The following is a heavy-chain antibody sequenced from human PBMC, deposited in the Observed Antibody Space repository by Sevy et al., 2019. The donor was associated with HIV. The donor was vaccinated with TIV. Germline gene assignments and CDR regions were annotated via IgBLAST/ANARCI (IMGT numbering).Heavy chain of an antibody. Sequence: ASVKVSCKASGYTFTTYNIVWVRQAPGQGLEWLAWMSPYNGNKNYAQRVQGRVTMTTDTFTDTAILELRSLKFDDTAVYYCARGSSSWYDYWGQGTLVTVSS. CDR2: MSPYNGNK. V-gene: IGHV1-18*01. CDR3: ARGSSSWYDY. J-gene: IGHJ4*02. D-gene: IGHD2-2*01. CDR1: GYTFTTYN.